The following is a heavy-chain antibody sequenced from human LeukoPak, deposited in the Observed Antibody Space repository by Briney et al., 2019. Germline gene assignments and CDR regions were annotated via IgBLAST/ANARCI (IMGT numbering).Heavy chain of an antibody. V-gene: IGHV4-39*07. CDR2: IYHTGSA. Sequence: SETLSLTCTVSGGSISRSAYYWSWIRQSPGKGLEWIGEIYHTGSANYNLSLKSRVTISVDKSKNQFSLKLNSVTAADTAVYYCGERDDAFDIWGQGTMVTVSS. CDR1: GGSISRSAYY. D-gene: IGHD1-26*01. J-gene: IGHJ3*02. CDR3: GERDDAFDI.